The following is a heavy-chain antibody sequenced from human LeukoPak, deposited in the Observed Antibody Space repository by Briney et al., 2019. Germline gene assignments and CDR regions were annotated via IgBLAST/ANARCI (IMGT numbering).Heavy chain of an antibody. CDR3: ARAVDYGSGSYYSPGDY. Sequence: ASVKVSCKASGYTFTSYGISWVRQAPGQGLEWMGWISAYNGNTNYAQKFQGRVTMTRDTSTSTVYMELSSLRSEDTAVYYCARAVDYGSGSYYSPGDYWGQGTLVTVSS. D-gene: IGHD3-10*01. J-gene: IGHJ4*02. V-gene: IGHV1-18*01. CDR2: ISAYNGNT. CDR1: GYTFTSYG.